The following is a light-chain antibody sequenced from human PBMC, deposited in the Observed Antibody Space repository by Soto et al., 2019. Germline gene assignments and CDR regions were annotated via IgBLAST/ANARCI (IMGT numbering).Light chain of an antibody. J-gene: IGLJ3*02. V-gene: IGLV2-14*01. CDR2: EVS. CDR3: SSYTSNSALVWV. Sequence: QSVLTQPASVSGSPGQSITISCTGTSSDVGGYNYVSWYQQHPGKAPKLMIYEVSNRPSGVSNRFSGSKSGNTASLTISGLQAEDEADYYCSSYTSNSALVWVFGGGTKLTVL. CDR1: SSDVGGYNY.